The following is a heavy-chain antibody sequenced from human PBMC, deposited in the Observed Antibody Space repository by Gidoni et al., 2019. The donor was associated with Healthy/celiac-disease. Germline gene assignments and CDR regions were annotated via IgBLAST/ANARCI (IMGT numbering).Heavy chain of an antibody. CDR2: IKQDGSEK. V-gene: IGHV3-7*03. Sequence: EVQLVESGGGLVQPGGSLRLSCAASGFTFSSYWMSWVRQAPGKGLEWVANIKQDGSEKYYVDSVKGRFTISRDNAKNSLYLQMNSLRAEDTAVYYCARGLRPYNWNFDWFDPWGQGTLVTVSS. CDR1: GFTFSSYW. D-gene: IGHD1-7*01. J-gene: IGHJ5*02. CDR3: ARGLRPYNWNFDWFDP.